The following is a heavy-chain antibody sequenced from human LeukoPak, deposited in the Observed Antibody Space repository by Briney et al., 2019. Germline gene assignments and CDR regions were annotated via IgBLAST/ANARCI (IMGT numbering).Heavy chain of an antibody. V-gene: IGHV3-21*01. CDR1: GFTFDDYG. J-gene: IGHJ4*02. D-gene: IGHD4-23*01. CDR2: ISSSTTYM. Sequence: KPGGSLRLSCAASGFTFDDYGMSWVRQAPGKGLEWVSSISSSTTYMYYADSLKGRFTISRDNAKNSLYLQMNSLRAEDTAVYYCARDREVVTPYYFDYWGQGTLVTVSS. CDR3: ARDREVVTPYYFDY.